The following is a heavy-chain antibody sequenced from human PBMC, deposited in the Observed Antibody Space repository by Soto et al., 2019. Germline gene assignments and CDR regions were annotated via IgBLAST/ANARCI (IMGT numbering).Heavy chain of an antibody. J-gene: IGHJ4*02. Sequence: PSETLSLTCTVSSGSISSYYWSWIRQPPGKGLEWIGEIHYTGSTNYNPSLKSRVTISLDTSKNQFPLSLRSVTAAVTAVYYCARGREIFGAVTPFEYWGQGTQVTVSS. CDR3: ARGREIFGAVTPFEY. V-gene: IGHV4-59*12. CDR2: IHYTGST. CDR1: SGSISSYY. D-gene: IGHD3-3*01.